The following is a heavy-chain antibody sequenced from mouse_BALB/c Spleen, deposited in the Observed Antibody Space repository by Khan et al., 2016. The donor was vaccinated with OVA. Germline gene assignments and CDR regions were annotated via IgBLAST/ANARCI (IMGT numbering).Heavy chain of an antibody. CDR2: IYPGSGDT. V-gene: IGHV1-77*01. CDR3: ARMNYFGYTFAY. J-gene: IGHJ3*01. CDR1: GYNFTDYY. D-gene: IGHD1-2*01. Sequence: QVQLQQSGAELARPGASVKLSCKASGYNFTDYYINWVKQRTGQGLEWIGEIYPGSGDTYYNEQFKGMATLTADKSSSTAYMQLSSLTSEASAVYFCARMNYFGYTFAYWGQGTLVTVSA.